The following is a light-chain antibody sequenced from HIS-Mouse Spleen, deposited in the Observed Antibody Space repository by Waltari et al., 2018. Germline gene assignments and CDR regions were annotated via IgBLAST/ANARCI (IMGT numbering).Light chain of an antibody. CDR2: GAS. CDR3: QQYGSSSALT. J-gene: IGKJ4*01. Sequence: EIVLTQSPGTLSLSPGERATLPCRASHSVSSSYLAWYQQKPGQAPRLLIYGASSRATGIPDRFSGSGSGTDFTLTISRLEPEDFAVYYCQQYGSSSALTFGGGTKVEIK. V-gene: IGKV3-20*01. CDR1: HSVSSSY.